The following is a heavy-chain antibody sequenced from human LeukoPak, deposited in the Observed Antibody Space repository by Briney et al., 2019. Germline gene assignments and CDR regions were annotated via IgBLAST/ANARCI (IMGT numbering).Heavy chain of an antibody. CDR3: VRGTTNWYGVDY. V-gene: IGHV3-74*01. J-gene: IGHJ4*02. CDR2: MNREGSII. CDR1: GFTFSNSY. Sequence: GGSLRLSCAASGFTFSNSYMHWVRQAPGKGLEWLSYMNREGSIIGHADSVKGRFTMSRDNARDTLHLQMNGLRDDDTAVYFCVRGTTNWYGVDYWGRGTLVTVSS. D-gene: IGHD1-20*01.